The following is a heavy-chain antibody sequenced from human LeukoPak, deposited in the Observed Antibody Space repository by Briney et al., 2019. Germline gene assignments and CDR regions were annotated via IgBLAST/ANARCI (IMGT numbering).Heavy chain of an antibody. D-gene: IGHD6-13*01. CDR1: GFTFTNYA. V-gene: IGHV3-23*01. CDR3: AKVAAVAAVFDY. CDR2: LSGSGDST. Sequence: GGSLRLSCAASGFTFTNYAISWVRQAPGKGLEWVSALSGSGDSTYYADSVKGRFTISRDNSKNTLYLQMNSLRAEDTAVYYCAKVAAVAAVFDYWGQGTLVTVSS. J-gene: IGHJ4*02.